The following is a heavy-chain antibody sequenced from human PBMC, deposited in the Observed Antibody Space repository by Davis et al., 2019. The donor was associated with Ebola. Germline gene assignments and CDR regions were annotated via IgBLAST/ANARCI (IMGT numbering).Heavy chain of an antibody. CDR3: ARQRGAAAGQIDY. CDR2: IYYSGST. J-gene: IGHJ4*02. V-gene: IGHV4-39*01. D-gene: IGHD6-13*01. CDR1: GGSISSYY. Sequence: MPSETLSLTCTVSGGSISSYYWGWIRQPPGKGLEWIGSIYYSGSTYYNPSLKSRVTISVDTSKNQFSLKLSSVTAADTAVYYCARQRGAAAGQIDYWGQGTLVTVSS.